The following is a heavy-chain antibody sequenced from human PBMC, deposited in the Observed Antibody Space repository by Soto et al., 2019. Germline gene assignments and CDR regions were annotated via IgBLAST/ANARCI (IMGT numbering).Heavy chain of an antibody. CDR1: GFTFSSYG. D-gene: IGHD3-3*01. V-gene: IGHV3-30*18. J-gene: IGHJ6*02. CDR3: AKDSVNDFWSGYYSYGMDV. Sequence: GSLRLSCAASGFTFSSYGMHWVRQAPGKGLEWVAVISYDGSNKYYADSVKGRFTISRDNSKNTLYLQMNSLRAEDTAVYYCAKDSVNDFWSGYYSYGMDVWGQGTTVTVSS. CDR2: ISYDGSNK.